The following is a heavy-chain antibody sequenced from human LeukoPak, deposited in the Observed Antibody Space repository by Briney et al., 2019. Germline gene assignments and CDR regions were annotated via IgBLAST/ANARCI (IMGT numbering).Heavy chain of an antibody. CDR1: GGSINSHSYY. D-gene: IGHD5-24*01. V-gene: IGHV4-39*01. CDR2: VYYDGTS. CDR3: VRHISTNTGYFDS. J-gene: IGHJ4*02. Sequence: PSETLSLTCTVSGGSINSHSYYWGWIRQPPGKGLEWIGSVYYDGTSYSNPSLKSRAAVFVDTSRDQFSLDLSFVTAADTALYYCVRHISTNTGYFDSCGQGTLISVSS.